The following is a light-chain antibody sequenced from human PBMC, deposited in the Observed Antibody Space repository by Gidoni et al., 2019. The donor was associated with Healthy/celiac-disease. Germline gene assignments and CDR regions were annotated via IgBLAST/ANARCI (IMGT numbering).Light chain of an antibody. CDR3: QQANSFPRLT. J-gene: IGKJ4*01. Sequence: DIQMTQTPSSVSASVGDRVTIACRASQVISSWLAWYQQKPGKAPKLLIYVASSLQSGVPSRFSGSGSGTYFTLTISILQPEDFAAYYCQQANSFPRLTFGGGTKVEIK. V-gene: IGKV1D-12*01. CDR1: QVISSW. CDR2: VAS.